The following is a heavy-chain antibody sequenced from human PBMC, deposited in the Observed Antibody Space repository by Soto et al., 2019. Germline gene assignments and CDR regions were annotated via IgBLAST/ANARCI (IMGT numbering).Heavy chain of an antibody. Sequence: GGSLRLSCTASGFTFGDYAMSWVRQAPGKGLEWVGFIRSKAYGGTTEYAASVKGRFTISRDDSKSIAYLQMNSLKTKDTAVYYCTRENRGWGLYYYYYGMDVWGQGTTVTVSS. CDR2: IRSKAYGGTT. CDR3: TRENRGWGLYYYYYGMDV. V-gene: IGHV3-49*04. D-gene: IGHD6-19*01. J-gene: IGHJ6*02. CDR1: GFTFGDYA.